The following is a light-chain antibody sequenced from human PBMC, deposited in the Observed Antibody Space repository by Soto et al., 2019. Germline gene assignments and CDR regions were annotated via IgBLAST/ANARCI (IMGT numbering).Light chain of an antibody. CDR2: DAS. J-gene: IGKJ1*01. V-gene: IGKV3-15*01. Sequence: EIVMTQSPATLPVSPGERATLSCRASQSVSSKVVWYQQKPGQAPRLLIYDASTRATGIPARFSGRGSGTEFTLTISSLQSEDFAVYSCHQYFNWTFGQGTEV. CDR1: QSVSSK. CDR3: HQYFNWT.